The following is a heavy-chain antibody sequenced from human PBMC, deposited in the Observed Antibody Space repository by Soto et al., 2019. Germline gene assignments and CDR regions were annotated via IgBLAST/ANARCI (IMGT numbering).Heavy chain of an antibody. CDR2: ISGSGGST. J-gene: IGHJ4*02. CDR3: AGSSTPFDY. CDR1: GFTFSSYA. D-gene: IGHD6-13*01. Sequence: EVQLLESGGGLVQPGGSLRLSCAASGFTFSSYAMSWVRQAPGKGLEWVSAISGSGGSTYYADSVKGRFIISRDNSKNTPDLKMNIQRAEAAAVYYVAGSSTPFDYGGQGTLVTVSS. V-gene: IGHV3-23*01.